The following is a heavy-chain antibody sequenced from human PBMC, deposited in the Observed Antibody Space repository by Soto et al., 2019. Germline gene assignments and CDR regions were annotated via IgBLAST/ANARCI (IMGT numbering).Heavy chain of an antibody. Sequence: SETLSLTCIVSGGSISNSGFYWGWIRQPPGKGLEWIGSIYDSGTTYYNPSLKSRVTVSVDTSKSHFSLRLTSVIAADTAVYYCARPRGLRFSVADVFDIWGQGAMVTVSS. V-gene: IGHV4-39*02. J-gene: IGHJ3*02. D-gene: IGHD3-3*01. CDR3: ARPRGLRFSVADVFDI. CDR1: GGSISNSGFY. CDR2: IYDSGTT.